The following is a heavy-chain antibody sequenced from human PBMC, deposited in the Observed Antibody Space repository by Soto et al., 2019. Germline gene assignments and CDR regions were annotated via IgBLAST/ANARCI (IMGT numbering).Heavy chain of an antibody. CDR3: AITLAARLHYYFFDY. V-gene: IGHV1-69*01. D-gene: IGHD6-6*01. CDR2: IVPFFGLS. Sequence: QVQLVQSGAEVIKPGSSVKVSCKASGGTFNTYGISWVRQAPGQGLEWMGGIVPFFGLSNNAQKFQGRVTISADESTNTAYMELSSLRSDDTAVYYWAITLAARLHYYFFDYWGQGTLVTVSS. CDR1: GGTFNTYG. J-gene: IGHJ4*02.